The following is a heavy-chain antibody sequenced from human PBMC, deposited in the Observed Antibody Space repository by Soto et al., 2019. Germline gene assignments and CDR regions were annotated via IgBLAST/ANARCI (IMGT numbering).Heavy chain of an antibody. CDR3: VKDRGRYYYDSLTAFDI. Sequence: GGALGLSCSPPGFPFSCYSMHLGPPAPGEGLVFASAISSNGGSTYYADSVKGRFTISRDNSKNTLYLQMSSLRAEDTAVYYCVKDRGRYYYDSLTAFDIWGQGTMVTVSS. CDR2: ISSNGGST. V-gene: IGHV3-64D*06. J-gene: IGHJ3*02. CDR1: GFPFSCYS. D-gene: IGHD3-22*01.